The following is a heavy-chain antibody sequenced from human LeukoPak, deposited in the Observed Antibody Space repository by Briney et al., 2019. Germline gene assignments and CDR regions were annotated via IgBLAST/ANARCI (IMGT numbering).Heavy chain of an antibody. CDR1: GYTFTSYG. V-gene: IGHV1-18*01. CDR3: ARGQGVGCSGYDFARPFDY. Sequence: ASVKVSCKASGYTFTSYGISWVRQAPGQGLEWMGWISAYNGNTNYAQKLQGRVTMTTDTSTSTAYMELRSLRSDDTAVYYCARGQGVGCSGYDFARPFDYWGQGTLVTVSS. CDR2: ISAYNGNT. D-gene: IGHD5-12*01. J-gene: IGHJ4*02.